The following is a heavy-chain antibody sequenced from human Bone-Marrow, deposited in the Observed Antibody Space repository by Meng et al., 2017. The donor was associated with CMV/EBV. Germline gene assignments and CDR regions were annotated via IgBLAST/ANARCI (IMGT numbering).Heavy chain of an antibody. D-gene: IGHD2-8*02. Sequence: GESLKISCAASGFTFDDYTMHWVRQAPGKGLEWVSLITWDGGNTCYADSVKGRFTVSTDNAKNSLWLQMNSLRAEDTAVYYCARVLVGLMDAMDVWGQGTAVTVSS. CDR2: ITWDGGNT. CDR1: GFTFDDYT. V-gene: IGHV3-43*01. CDR3: ARVLVGLMDAMDV. J-gene: IGHJ6*02.